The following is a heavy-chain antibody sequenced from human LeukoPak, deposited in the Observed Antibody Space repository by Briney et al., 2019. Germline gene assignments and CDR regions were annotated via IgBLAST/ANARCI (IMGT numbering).Heavy chain of an antibody. V-gene: IGHV3-33*01. CDR3: ARDDPKYCSGGSCYARGSLDY. CDR1: GFTFGDYA. J-gene: IGHJ4*02. CDR2: IWYDGSNK. Sequence: PGGSLRLSCTASGFTFGDYAMSWVRQAPGKGLEWVAVIWYDGSNKYYADSVKGRFTISRDNSRNTLYLQMNSLRAEDTAVYHCARDDPKYCSGGSCYARGSLDYWGQGTLVTVSS. D-gene: IGHD2-15*01.